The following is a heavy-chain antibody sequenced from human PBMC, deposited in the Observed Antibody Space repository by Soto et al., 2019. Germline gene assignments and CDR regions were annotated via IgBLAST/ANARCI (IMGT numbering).Heavy chain of an antibody. Sequence: QVQLQESGPGLVKPSQTLSLTCTVSGGSISSGGYYWSWIRQHPGKGLEWIGYIYYSRSTYYNPSLEXGXTXSLXTSKNQFPLKLSSVTAADTAVYYCARVGGIHWFDPWGQGTLVTVSS. J-gene: IGHJ5*02. CDR2: IYYSRST. CDR3: ARVGGIHWFDP. CDR1: GGSISSGGYY. D-gene: IGHD3-16*01. V-gene: IGHV4-31*03.